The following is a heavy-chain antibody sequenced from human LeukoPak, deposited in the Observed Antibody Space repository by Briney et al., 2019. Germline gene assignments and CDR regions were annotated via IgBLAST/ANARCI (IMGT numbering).Heavy chain of an antibody. CDR2: ISIGGDYT. V-gene: IGHV3-23*01. J-gene: IGHJ4*02. D-gene: IGHD1-14*01. Sequence: GGSLRLSYAASGFTFSGYAMSWVRQAPGKGLEWVSGISIGGDYTYYADSVQGRFTISRDNSKNTLFLQMSNLRAEGTAKYYCAKLHSATITADFDNWGQGSLVIVSS. CDR3: AKLHSATITADFDN. CDR1: GFTFSGYA.